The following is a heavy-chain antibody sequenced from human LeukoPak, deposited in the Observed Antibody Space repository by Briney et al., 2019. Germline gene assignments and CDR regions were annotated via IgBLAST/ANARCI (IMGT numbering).Heavy chain of an antibody. D-gene: IGHD2-15*01. J-gene: IGHJ4*02. CDR1: GFTFSSYS. CDR3: ARDPGYCSGGSCYPYYFDY. CDR2: ISSSSSYI. Sequence: GGSLRLSCAASGFTFSSYSMNWVRQAPGKGLEWVSSISSSSSYIYYADSVKGRFTTSRDNAKNSLYLQMNSLRAEDTAVYYCARDPGYCSGGSCYPYYFDYWGQGTLVTVSS. V-gene: IGHV3-21*01.